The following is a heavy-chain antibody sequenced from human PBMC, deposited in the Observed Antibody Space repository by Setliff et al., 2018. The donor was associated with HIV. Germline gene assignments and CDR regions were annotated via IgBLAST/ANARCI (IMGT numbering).Heavy chain of an antibody. J-gene: IGHJ4*02. D-gene: IGHD3-10*01. V-gene: IGHV3-21*05. CDR2: ISSSGSSI. Sequence: PGGSLRLSCAASGFTFSPYNMNWVRQAPGKGLEWISYISSSGSSIYYADSVKGRFVISREKSKSTLYLQMNSLRAEDTAVYYCAKKTAAYTSGSWLHYWGRERWSPSPQ. CDR3: AKKTAAYTSGSWLHY. CDR1: GFTFSPYN.